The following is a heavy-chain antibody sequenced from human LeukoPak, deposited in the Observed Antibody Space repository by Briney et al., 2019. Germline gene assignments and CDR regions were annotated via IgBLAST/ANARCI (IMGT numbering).Heavy chain of an antibody. CDR1: GFTFSSYE. CDR2: ISSSGSTI. V-gene: IGHV3-48*03. CDR3: ARVTSSGSYYMDV. D-gene: IGHD6-19*01. Sequence: GGSLRLSCAASGFTFSSYEMNWVRQAPGKGLEWASYISSSGSTIYYADSVKGRFTISRDNAKNSLYLQMNSLRAEDTAVYYCARVTSSGSYYMDVWGKGTTVTISS. J-gene: IGHJ6*03.